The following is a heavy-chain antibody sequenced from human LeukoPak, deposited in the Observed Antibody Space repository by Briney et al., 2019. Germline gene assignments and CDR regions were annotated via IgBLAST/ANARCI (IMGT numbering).Heavy chain of an antibody. CDR1: GGSFSGYY. J-gene: IGHJ4*02. Sequence: SETLSLTCAVYGGSFSGYYWSWIRQPPGKGLEWIGEINHSGSTNYNPSLKSRVTMSVDTSKNQFSLKLSSVTAADTAVYYCARRGGQQLAHFDYWGQGTLVTVSS. CDR2: INHSGST. CDR3: ARRGGQQLAHFDY. V-gene: IGHV4-34*01. D-gene: IGHD6-13*01.